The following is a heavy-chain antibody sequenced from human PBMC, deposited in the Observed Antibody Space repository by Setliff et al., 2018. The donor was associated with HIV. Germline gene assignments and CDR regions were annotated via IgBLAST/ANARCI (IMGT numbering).Heavy chain of an antibody. CDR3: AKEPSSCSAPRPSLCGYFVS. CDR2: IYSGSSSA. J-gene: IGHJ4*01. D-gene: IGHD2-21*01. CDR1: GITFINAA. V-gene: IGHV3-23*03. Sequence: GESLKISCVTSGITFINAAMAWVRQAPGKGPEWISFIYSGSSSAVFADSVKGRFTISRDNSRNTLFLQMNSLRAEDTAVYYCAKEPSSCSAPRPSLCGYFVSWGQGTQVTVSS.